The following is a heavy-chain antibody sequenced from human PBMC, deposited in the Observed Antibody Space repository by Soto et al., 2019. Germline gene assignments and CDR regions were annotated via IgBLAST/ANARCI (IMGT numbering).Heavy chain of an antibody. J-gene: IGHJ5*02. CDR3: ARGVLA. D-gene: IGHD2-8*01. CDR2: ISPSGSP. Sequence: SETLSLTCSVSGGSVNRGGYSWSWIRQQPGKGLEWIGFISPSGSPAYNPSLKSRVTISVDRSNNQISLELSSVTAADTAVYYCARGVLAWGPGTLVTVS. CDR1: GGSVNRGGYS. V-gene: IGHV4-30-2*01.